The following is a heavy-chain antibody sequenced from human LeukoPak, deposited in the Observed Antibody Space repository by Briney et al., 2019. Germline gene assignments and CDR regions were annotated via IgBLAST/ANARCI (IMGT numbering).Heavy chain of an antibody. CDR3: ARHAKGVTYFYSLDN. CDR2: IYASGAT. J-gene: IGHJ3*02. V-gene: IGHV4-59*08. Sequence: SSETLSLTCTVSGGSISNYYWSWIRQPPGEGLEWIGYIYASGATNSNPSLKSRVTISVDKSKNQFSLKLSSVTAADTAVYYCARHAKGVTYFYSLDNWGQGTVVAVSS. D-gene: IGHD2/OR15-2a*01. CDR1: GGSISNYY.